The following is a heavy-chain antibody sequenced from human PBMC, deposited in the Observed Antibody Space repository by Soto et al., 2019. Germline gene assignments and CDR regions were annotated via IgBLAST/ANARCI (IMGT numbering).Heavy chain of an antibody. D-gene: IGHD1-26*01. Sequence: GGSLRLSCAASGFTFSSYAMSWVRQAPGKGLEWVSAISGSGGSTYYADSVKGRFTISRDNSKNTLYLQMNSLRAEDTAVYYCAKARVKRSSTSNGMDVWGRGTTVTVSS. CDR1: GFTFSSYA. J-gene: IGHJ6*02. CDR3: AKARVKRSSTSNGMDV. CDR2: ISGSGGST. V-gene: IGHV3-23*01.